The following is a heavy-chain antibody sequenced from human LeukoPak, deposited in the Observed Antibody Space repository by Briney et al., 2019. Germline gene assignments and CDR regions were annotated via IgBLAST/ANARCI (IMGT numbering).Heavy chain of an antibody. CDR2: IYSSGST. CDR3: ARDSSSWRSFDC. CDR1: GGSISNYY. V-gene: IGHV4-4*07. Sequence: SETLSLTCTVSGGSISNYYWSWIRQPAGKGLEWIGRIYSSGSTNYNPSLKSRVTMSVDTSKNQFSLKSTSVTAADTAIYYYARDSSSWRSFDCWGQGMLVTVSS. D-gene: IGHD6-13*01. J-gene: IGHJ4*02.